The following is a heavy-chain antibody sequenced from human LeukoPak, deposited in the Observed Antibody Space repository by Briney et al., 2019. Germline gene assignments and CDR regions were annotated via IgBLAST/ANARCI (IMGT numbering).Heavy chain of an antibody. J-gene: IGHJ4*02. V-gene: IGHV3-21*01. CDR2: ISSSSSYI. Sequence: GGSLRLSCAASGFTFSSYSMNWVRQAPGKGLEWVSSISSSSSYIYYADSVKGRFTISRDNAKNSLYLQMNSLRAEDTAVYYCAREILEWLTVFDYWGQGTLVTVSS. CDR3: AREILEWLTVFDY. D-gene: IGHD3-3*01. CDR1: GFTFSSYS.